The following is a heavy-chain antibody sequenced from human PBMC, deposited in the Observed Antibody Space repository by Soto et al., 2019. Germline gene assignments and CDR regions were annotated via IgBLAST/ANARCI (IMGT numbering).Heavy chain of an antibody. D-gene: IGHD3-9*01. J-gene: IGHJ4*02. Sequence: PSETLCLTCTVSGGSISSYYWSWIRQPPGKGLEWIGYIYYSGSTNYNPSLKSRVTISVDTSKNQFSLKLSSVTAADTAVYYCARAKGYFDWLAPFDYWGQGTLVTVSS. CDR2: IYYSGST. CDR3: ARAKGYFDWLAPFDY. CDR1: GGSISSYY. V-gene: IGHV4-59*01.